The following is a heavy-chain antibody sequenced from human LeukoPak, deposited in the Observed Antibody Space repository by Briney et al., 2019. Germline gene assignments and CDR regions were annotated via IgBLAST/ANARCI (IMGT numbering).Heavy chain of an antibody. CDR3: SRESGAFSPFGY. CDR1: GGSISSTNW. J-gene: IGHJ4*02. CDR2: ISLSGVT. Sequence: SETLSLTCGVSGGSISSTNWWSWVRQPPGQGLEWIGEISLSGVTNYNPSLKSRVTMSLDRSKNHLSLTLTSVTAADTAVYYCSRESGAFSPFGYWDQGTLVTVSS. D-gene: IGHD1-26*01. V-gene: IGHV4-4*02.